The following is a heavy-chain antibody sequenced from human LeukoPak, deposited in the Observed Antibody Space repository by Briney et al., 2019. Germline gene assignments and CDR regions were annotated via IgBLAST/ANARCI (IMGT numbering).Heavy chain of an antibody. CDR3: ARVSPAGGYYYDSSGYSLYYFDY. CDR1: GGSISSSSYY. Sequence: SETLSLTCTVSGGSISSSSYYWGWIRQPPGKGLEWIGSIYYSGSTYYNPSLKSRVTISVDTSKNQFSLKLSSVTAADTAVYYCARVSPAGGYYYDSSGYSLYYFDYWGQGTLVTVSS. D-gene: IGHD3-22*01. V-gene: IGHV4-39*07. CDR2: IYYSGST. J-gene: IGHJ4*02.